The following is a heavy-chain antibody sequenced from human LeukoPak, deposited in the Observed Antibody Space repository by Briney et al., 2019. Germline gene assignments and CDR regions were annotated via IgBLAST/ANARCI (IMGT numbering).Heavy chain of an antibody. CDR1: GFTFRSNW. V-gene: IGHV3-7*01. CDR3: ARDKSGSCDY. J-gene: IGHJ4*02. CDR2: INQDGSEK. D-gene: IGHD1-26*01. Sequence: GGSLRLSCGASGFTFRSNWMSWVRQIPGKGLEWVATINQDGSEKYYVDSVKGRFTMSRDNAKSSLYLQMNNLRAEDTAVYYCARDKSGSCDYWGQGTLVIVSS.